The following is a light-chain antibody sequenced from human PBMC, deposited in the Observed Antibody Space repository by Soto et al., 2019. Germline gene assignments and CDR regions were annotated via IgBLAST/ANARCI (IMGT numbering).Light chain of an antibody. CDR3: QQSYSTPPT. CDR1: QSISSY. V-gene: IGKV1-39*01. J-gene: IGKJ1*01. CDR2: AAS. Sequence: DIKMNQPPSSLSASVGDRVTITCRASQSISSYLNWYQQKPGKAPKLLIYAASSLQSGVPSRFSGSGSGTDFTLTISSLQPEDFATYYCQQSYSTPPTFGQGTKVEIK.